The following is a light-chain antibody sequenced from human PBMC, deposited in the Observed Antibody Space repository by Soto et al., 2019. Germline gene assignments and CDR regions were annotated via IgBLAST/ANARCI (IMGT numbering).Light chain of an antibody. CDR1: QSVSSSY. CDR2: GAS. Sequence: EIVLTQSPGTLSLSPGERATLSCRASQSVSSSYLAWYQQKPGQAPRLLIYGASSRATGITDRFSGRGSGTDFTLTISRLEPEDFAVYYCQEYHGSPITFGLGTRLE. J-gene: IGKJ5*01. V-gene: IGKV3-20*01. CDR3: QEYHGSPIT.